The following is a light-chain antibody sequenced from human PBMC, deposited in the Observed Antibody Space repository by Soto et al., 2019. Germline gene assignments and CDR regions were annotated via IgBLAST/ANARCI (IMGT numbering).Light chain of an antibody. CDR3: STWDDSVGAVL. J-gene: IGLJ3*02. V-gene: IGLV1-47*01. CDR2: NND. Sequence: QSVLTQSPSASGTPGQSVTISCFGSSSNIGSNYVYWYQQFPGTAPKLLFYNNDLRPPGVPDRFSGSKSGTSASLAISGLRPEDEADYYCSTWDDSVGAVLFGGGTKLTVL. CDR1: SSNIGSNY.